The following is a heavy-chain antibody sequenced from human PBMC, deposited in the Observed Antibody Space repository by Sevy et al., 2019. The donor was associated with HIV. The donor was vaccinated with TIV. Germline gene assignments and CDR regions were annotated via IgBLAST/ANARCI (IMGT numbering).Heavy chain of an antibody. CDR3: ARGGGNSFLDAFDI. J-gene: IGHJ3*02. Sequence: SETLSLTCTVSGGSISSGSYYWSWIRQPAGKGLEWIGRIYTSGSTNYNPSLKSRVTISVDTSKNQFSLELSSVTAADTAVYYCARGGGNSFLDAFDIWGPGTMVTVSS. V-gene: IGHV4-61*02. D-gene: IGHD4-4*01. CDR2: IYTSGST. CDR1: GGSISSGSYY.